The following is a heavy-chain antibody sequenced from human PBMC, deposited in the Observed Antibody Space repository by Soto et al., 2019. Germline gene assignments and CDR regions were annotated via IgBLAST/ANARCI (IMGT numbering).Heavy chain of an antibody. CDR2: IYTSGST. J-gene: IGHJ5*02. V-gene: IGHV4-4*07. CDR3: ARGKGYCSSTSCEWVSFDP. Sequence: QVQLQESGPGLVKPSETLSLTCTVSGGSISSYYWSWIRQPAGKGLEWIGRIYTSGSTNYNPSLKSRVTMSVDTSKNQFSLKLSSVNAADTAVYYCARGKGYCSSTSCEWVSFDPWGQGTLVTVSS. D-gene: IGHD2-2*01. CDR1: GGSISSYY.